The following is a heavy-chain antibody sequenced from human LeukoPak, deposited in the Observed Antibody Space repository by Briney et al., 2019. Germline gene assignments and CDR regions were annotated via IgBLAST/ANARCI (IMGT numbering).Heavy chain of an antibody. CDR2: ITASGTAM. CDR1: GFTFSSYS. D-gene: IGHD3-22*01. Sequence: GGSLRLSCAASGFTFSSYSMNWVRQAPGKGLEWVSHITASGTAMFYADSVKGRFTISRDNAKNSLYLQMNSLRDEDTAVYYCARDKGDYHTSGSLFVFGGQGALVTVSS. CDR3: ARDKGDYHTSGSLFVF. J-gene: IGHJ4*02. V-gene: IGHV3-48*02.